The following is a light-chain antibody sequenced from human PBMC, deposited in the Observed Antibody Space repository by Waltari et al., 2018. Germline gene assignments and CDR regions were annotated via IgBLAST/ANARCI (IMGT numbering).Light chain of an antibody. Sequence: QSALTQPASVSGSPGQSITISCTGTSSDIGGYNYVSWYQQYPGEAPKVVIYDVNSRPSRVSTRFSGSKAGNTASLTISGLQAEDEADYYCNSHSSSDTPSVFGGGTKLTVL. V-gene: IGLV2-14*01. J-gene: IGLJ3*02. CDR3: NSHSSSDTPSV. CDR2: DVN. CDR1: SSDIGGYNY.